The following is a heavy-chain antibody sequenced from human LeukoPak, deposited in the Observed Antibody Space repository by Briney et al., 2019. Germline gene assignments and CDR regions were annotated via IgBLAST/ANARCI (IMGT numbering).Heavy chain of an antibody. V-gene: IGHV1-69*04. D-gene: IGHD5-24*01. CDR3: AINLRDGGDYFDY. CDR1: GGTFSSYA. J-gene: IGHJ4*02. CDR2: IIPIFGLA. Sequence: GASVTVSCKASGGTFSSYAISWVRQAPGQGLGWMGRIIPIFGLANYAQKFQGRVTITADKSTSTAYMELSSLRSEDTAVYYCAINLRDGGDYFDYWGQGTLVTVSS.